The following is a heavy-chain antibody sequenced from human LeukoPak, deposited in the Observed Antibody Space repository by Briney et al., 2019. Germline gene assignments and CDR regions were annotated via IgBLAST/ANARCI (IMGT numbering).Heavy chain of an antibody. Sequence: GRSLRLSCAASGFTFSSYGMHWVRQAPGKGLEWVAVISYDGSNKYYADSVKGRFTISRDNSKNTPYLQMNSLRAEDTAVYYCAKDSERDYYGSGSYGAYFDYWGQGTLVTVSS. CDR1: GFTFSSYG. V-gene: IGHV3-30*18. CDR3: AKDSERDYYGSGSYGAYFDY. CDR2: ISYDGSNK. J-gene: IGHJ4*02. D-gene: IGHD3-10*01.